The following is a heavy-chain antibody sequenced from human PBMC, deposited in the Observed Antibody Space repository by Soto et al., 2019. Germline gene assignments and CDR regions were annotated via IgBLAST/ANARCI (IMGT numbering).Heavy chain of an antibody. CDR1: GFTFSSYG. V-gene: IGHV3-30*18. CDR3: AKGRQWPVRGWFGP. D-gene: IGHD6-19*01. J-gene: IGHJ5*02. CDR2: ISYDGSNK. Sequence: PGGSLRLCCAASGFTFSSYGMHWVRQAPGKGLEWVAVISYDGSNKYYADYVKGRFTISRDNSKNTLYLKMNSLRAEDTDVYYSAKGRQWPVRGWFGPWGQGTLVTVSS.